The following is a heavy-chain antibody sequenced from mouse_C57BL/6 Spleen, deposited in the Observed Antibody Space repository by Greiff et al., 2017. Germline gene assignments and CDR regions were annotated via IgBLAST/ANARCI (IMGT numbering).Heavy chain of an antibody. V-gene: IGHV1-82*01. CDR2: IYPGDGDT. CDR1: GYAFSSSW. J-gene: IGHJ3*01. CDR3: ANSNFAWFAY. Sequence: VKLMESGPELVKPGASVKISCKASGYAFSSSWMNWVKQRPGKGLEWIGRIYPGDGDTNYNGKFKGKATLTADKSSSTAYMQLSSLTSEDPAVYFCANSNFAWFAYWGKGTLVTVSA. D-gene: IGHD2-5*01.